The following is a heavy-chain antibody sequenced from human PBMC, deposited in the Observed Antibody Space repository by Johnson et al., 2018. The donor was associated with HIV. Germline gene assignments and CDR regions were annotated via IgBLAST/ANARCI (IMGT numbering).Heavy chain of an antibody. Sequence: VQLVESGGGLVQPGGSLRLSCAASGFTFSGHYMDWVRQAPGKGLEWVARAKTKVTNYITQYAASVEGRFTISRDDSKNSLYLQMNSLRAEDTAVYYCAKDREYSGYDWYDAFDIWGQGTMVTVSS. CDR3: AKDREYSGYDWYDAFDI. CDR2: AKTKVTNYIT. CDR1: GFTFSGHY. J-gene: IGHJ3*02. D-gene: IGHD5-12*01. V-gene: IGHV3-72*01.